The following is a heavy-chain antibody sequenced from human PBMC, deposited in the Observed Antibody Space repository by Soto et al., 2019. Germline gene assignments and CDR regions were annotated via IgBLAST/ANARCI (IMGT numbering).Heavy chain of an antibody. CDR1: GYTFTSYG. D-gene: IGHD6-19*01. CDR2: MNPNSGNT. CDR3: ARRKWLSNLPGWFDP. Sequence: GASVKVSCKASGYTFTSYGISWVRQAPGQGLEWMGWMNPNSGNTGYAQKFQGRVTMTRNTSISTAYMELSSLRSEDTAVYYCARRKWLSNLPGWFDPWRQGTLDTVSS. V-gene: IGHV1-8*02. J-gene: IGHJ5*02.